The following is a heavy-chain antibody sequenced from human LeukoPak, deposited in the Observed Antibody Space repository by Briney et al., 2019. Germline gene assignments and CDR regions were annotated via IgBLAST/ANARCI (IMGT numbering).Heavy chain of an antibody. CDR1: GFSFSSYG. V-gene: IGHV3-33*01. CDR2: IWYDGSNK. Sequence: GGSLRLSCAASGFSFSSYGMHWVRQAPGKGLEWVAVIWYDGSNKYYADSVKGRFTISGDNSKNTLYVQMNSLRAEDTAVYYCARDGFRRRYGSGSYYYGMDVWGQGTTVTASS. CDR3: ARDGFRRRYGSGSYYYGMDV. J-gene: IGHJ6*02. D-gene: IGHD3-10*01.